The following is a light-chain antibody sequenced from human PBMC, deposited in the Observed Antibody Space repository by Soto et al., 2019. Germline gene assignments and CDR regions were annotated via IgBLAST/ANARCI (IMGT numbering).Light chain of an antibody. V-gene: IGKV1-39*01. CDR3: QQSYSTPQT. J-gene: IGKJ1*01. CDR2: AAS. Sequence: DIQMTQSPSSLSASVGDRVTITCRASQSISSYLNWYQQKPGKAPKLLIYAASSLQSGVPPRFSGSGSGTDFTRTISSLQPEDFATYYCQQSYSTPQTFGQGTQVEIK. CDR1: QSISSY.